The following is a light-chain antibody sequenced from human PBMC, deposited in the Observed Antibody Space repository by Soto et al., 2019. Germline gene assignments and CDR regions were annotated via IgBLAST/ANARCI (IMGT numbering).Light chain of an antibody. V-gene: IGLV2-14*01. CDR3: FSHRSGDSQV. J-gene: IGLJ1*01. Sequence: QSALTQPASVSGSPGQSITISCTGTSSDIGAYNYVSWYQQYPGKAPKLMIYGVTNRPPGVSDRFSGSKTGNTASLPISGLQAEDEADYYCFSHRSGDSQVFGTGTKVTVL. CDR1: SSDIGAYNY. CDR2: GVT.